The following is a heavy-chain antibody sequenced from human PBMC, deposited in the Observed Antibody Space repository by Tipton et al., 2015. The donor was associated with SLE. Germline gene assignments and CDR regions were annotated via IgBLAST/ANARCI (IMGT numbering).Heavy chain of an antibody. D-gene: IGHD3-10*01. CDR2: IYTSGST. CDR1: GGSISSHY. J-gene: IGHJ3*02. Sequence: TLSLTCTVSGGSISSHYWSWIRQPPGKGLEWIGYIYTSGSTNYNPSLKSRVTISVDTSKNQFSLKLSSVTAADTAVYYCARTAGIGDAFDIWGQGTMVTVSS. V-gene: IGHV4-4*09. CDR3: ARTAGIGDAFDI.